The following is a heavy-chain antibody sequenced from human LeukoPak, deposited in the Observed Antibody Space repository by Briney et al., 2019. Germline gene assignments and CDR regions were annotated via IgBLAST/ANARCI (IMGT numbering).Heavy chain of an antibody. CDR1: GGSISSGSYY. CDR3: AREVHDYVWGSQHDALDI. J-gene: IGHJ3*02. D-gene: IGHD3-16*01. V-gene: IGHV4-61*02. Sequence: SQTLSLTCTVSGGSISSGSYYWSWIRQPAGKGLEWIGRIYTSVNTNYNPSLKSRVSISVVTSKNQFSLQLSSVTAADTAVYYCAREVHDYVWGSQHDALDIWGQGTMVTVSS. CDR2: IYTSVNT.